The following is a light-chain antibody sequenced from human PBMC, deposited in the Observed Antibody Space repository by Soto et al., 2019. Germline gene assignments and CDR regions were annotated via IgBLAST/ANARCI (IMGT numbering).Light chain of an antibody. CDR3: SSYAGSKTL. J-gene: IGLJ3*02. CDR2: EVT. V-gene: IGLV2-8*01. CDR1: SSDVGNYNY. Sequence: QSVLTQPPSASGSPGQSVTISCTGTSSDVGNYNYVSWYQQHPGKAPKLMIYEVTKRPSGVPDRFSGSKSGNTASLTVSGLQAEDEAEYYCSSYAGSKTLFGGGTKLTVL.